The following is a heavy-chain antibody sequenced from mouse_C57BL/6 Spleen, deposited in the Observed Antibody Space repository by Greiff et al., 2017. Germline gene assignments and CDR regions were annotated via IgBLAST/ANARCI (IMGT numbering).Heavy chain of an antibody. V-gene: IGHV1-15*01. Sequence: QVQLQQSGAELVRPGASVTLSCKASGYTFTDYEMHWVKQTPVHGLEWIGAIDPETGGTAYNQKFKGKAILTADKSSSTAYMELRSLTSEDSAVYYCTRPHDGYYSAWFAYWGQGTLVTVSA. CDR3: TRPHDGYYSAWFAY. J-gene: IGHJ3*01. CDR1: GYTFTDYE. D-gene: IGHD2-3*01. CDR2: IDPETGGT.